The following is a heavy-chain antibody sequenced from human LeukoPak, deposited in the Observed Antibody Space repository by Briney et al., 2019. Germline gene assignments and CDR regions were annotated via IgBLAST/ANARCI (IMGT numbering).Heavy chain of an antibody. J-gene: IGHJ4*01. V-gene: IGHV4-39*01. Sequence: SETLSLTCTVSGGSISSSSYYWGWIRQPPGKGLEWIGEINHRGSTNYNPSLESRVTISVDTSKKQFSLKVNSVTVADAAVYYCARIRHSSGWAFDYWGHGTLVTVSS. D-gene: IGHD6-19*01. CDR1: GGSISSSSYY. CDR3: ARIRHSSGWAFDY. CDR2: INHRGST.